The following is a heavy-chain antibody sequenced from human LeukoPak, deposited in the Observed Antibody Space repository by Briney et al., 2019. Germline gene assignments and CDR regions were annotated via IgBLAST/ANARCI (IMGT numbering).Heavy chain of an antibody. CDR2: ISGSGGST. CDR1: GFTFSNVW. J-gene: IGHJ3*02. CDR3: AKDLTNNIAARPRFDAFDI. Sequence: PGGSLRLSCAASGFTFSNVWMAWVRQAPGKGLEWVSAISGSGGSTYYADSVKGRFTISRDNSKNTLYLQMNSLRAEDTAVYYCAKDLTNNIAARPRFDAFDIWGQGTMVTVSS. D-gene: IGHD6-6*01. V-gene: IGHV3-23*01.